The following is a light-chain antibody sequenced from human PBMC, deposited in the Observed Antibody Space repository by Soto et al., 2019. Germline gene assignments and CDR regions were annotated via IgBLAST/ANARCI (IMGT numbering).Light chain of an antibody. CDR1: QSISSY. V-gene: IGKV1-39*01. CDR2: AAS. CDR3: QQSYSTHPT. J-gene: IGKJ5*01. Sequence: EIQMTQPPSSLSASVGDRVTITCRASQSISSYLNWYQQKPGKAPKLLIYAASSLQSGVPSRFSGSGSGTDFTLTISSLQPEDFATYYCQQSYSTHPTFGQGTRLAI.